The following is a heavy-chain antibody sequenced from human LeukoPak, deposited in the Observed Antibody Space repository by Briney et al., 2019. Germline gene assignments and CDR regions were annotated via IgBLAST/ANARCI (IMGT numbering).Heavy chain of an antibody. J-gene: IGHJ4*02. Sequence: PSETLSLTCTVSGYSISSGYYWGWIRQPPGKGLEWIGSIYHSGSTYYNPSLKSRVTISVDTSKNQFSLKLSSVTAADTAAYYCARDVRYGSGSYSPYYWGQGTLVTVSS. CDR1: GYSISSGYY. CDR2: IYHSGST. V-gene: IGHV4-38-2*02. D-gene: IGHD3-10*01. CDR3: ARDVRYGSGSYSPYY.